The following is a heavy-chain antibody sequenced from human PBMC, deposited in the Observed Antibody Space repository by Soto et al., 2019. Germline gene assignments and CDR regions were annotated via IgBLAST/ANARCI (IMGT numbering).Heavy chain of an antibody. V-gene: IGHV5-10-1*01. J-gene: IGHJ4*02. Sequence: PGESLKISCKGSGYSFTSYWISWVRQMPGKGLEWMGRIDPSDSYTNYSPSFQGHVTISADKSISTAYLQWSSLKASDTAMYYCARLRIQSGDFRSFDYWGQGTLVTVSS. D-gene: IGHD1-1*01. CDR1: GYSFTSYW. CDR2: IDPSDSYT. CDR3: ARLRIQSGDFRSFDY.